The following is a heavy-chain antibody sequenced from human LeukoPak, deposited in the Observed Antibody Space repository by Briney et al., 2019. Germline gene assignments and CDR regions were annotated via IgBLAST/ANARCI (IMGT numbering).Heavy chain of an antibody. D-gene: IGHD2-15*01. J-gene: IGHJ4*02. V-gene: IGHV3-30-3*01. CDR2: ISYDGSNK. Sequence: GGSLRLSCAASGFTFSSYAMHWVRQAPGKGLGWVAVISYDGSNKYYADSVKGRFTISRDNSKNTLYLQMNSLRAEDTAVYYCARDGGDRFLDYWGQGTLVTVSS. CDR3: ARDGGDRFLDY. CDR1: GFTFSSYA.